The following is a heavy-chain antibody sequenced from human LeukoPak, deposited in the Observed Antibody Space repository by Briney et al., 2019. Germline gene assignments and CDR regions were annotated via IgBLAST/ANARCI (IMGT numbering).Heavy chain of an antibody. CDR2: VYHRGNT. CDR3: ARDHNWVVDY. V-gene: IGHV4-4*02. CDR1: GGSFTSDNW. Sequence: SETLSLTCTVSGGSFTSDNWWSWVRQTPGKGLEWIGGVYHRGNTNYNPSLKSRVTVSVDKSKNQFSLKLNSVTAADTAVYYCARDHNWVVDYWGQGTLLTVSS. D-gene: IGHD1-1*01. J-gene: IGHJ4*02.